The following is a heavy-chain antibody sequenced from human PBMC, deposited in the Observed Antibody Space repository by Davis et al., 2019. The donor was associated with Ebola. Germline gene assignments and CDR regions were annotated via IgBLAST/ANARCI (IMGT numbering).Heavy chain of an antibody. V-gene: IGHV3-30*02. CDR2: IRSEATSQ. CDR1: GFTFSRYG. J-gene: IGHJ4*02. Sequence: GGSLRLSCEASGFTFSRYGMHWVRQAPGKGLEWVAFIRSEATSQDYGKSVQGRFFISRDDSKNTLYLQMNSLRVDDTAVYFCARDTSSVDIVATTEGGFDCWGQGTPVTVSS. CDR3: ARDTSSVDIVATTEGGFDC. D-gene: IGHD5-12*01.